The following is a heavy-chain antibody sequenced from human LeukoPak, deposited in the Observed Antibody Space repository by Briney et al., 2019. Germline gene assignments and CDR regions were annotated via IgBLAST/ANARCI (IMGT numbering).Heavy chain of an antibody. V-gene: IGHV4-34*01. D-gene: IGHD3-9*01. CDR3: GRDVASYDILTGYTYYYYMDV. CDR2: IHHSGST. J-gene: IGHJ6*03. Sequence: SETLSLTCAVYGGSFSGYYWSWIRQPPGKGLEWLGEIHHSGSTNYNPSLKSRVTISVDTSKNQFSLKLSSVTAADTAVYYCGRDVASYDILTGYTYYYYMDVWGKGTTVTISS. CDR1: GGSFSGYY.